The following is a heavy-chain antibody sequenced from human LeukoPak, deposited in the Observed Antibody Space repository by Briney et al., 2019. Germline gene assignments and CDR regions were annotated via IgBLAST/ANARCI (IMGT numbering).Heavy chain of an antibody. D-gene: IGHD2-2*01. CDR1: GYTFTGYC. CDR2: INPNSGGT. V-gene: IGHV1-2*02. J-gene: IGHJ4*02. Sequence: ASVKVSCKASGYTFTGYCMHWVRQAPGQGLEWMGWINPNSGGTNYAQKFQGRVTMTRDTSISTAYMELSRLRSDDTAVYYCARNDGVPALAFDYWGQGTLVTVSS. CDR3: ARNDGVPALAFDY.